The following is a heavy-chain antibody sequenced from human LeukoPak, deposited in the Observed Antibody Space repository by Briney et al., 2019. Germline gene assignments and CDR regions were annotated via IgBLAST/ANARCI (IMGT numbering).Heavy chain of an antibody. Sequence: SETLSLTCAVYGGSFSGYYWSWIRQPPGKGLEWIGEINHSGSTNYNPSLKSRVTISVDTSKNQFSLKLSSVTAADTAVYYCARLRIFGVAPPFDYWGQGTLVTVSS. CDR3: ARLRIFGVAPPFDY. V-gene: IGHV4-34*01. CDR1: GGSFSGYY. D-gene: IGHD3-3*01. J-gene: IGHJ4*02. CDR2: INHSGST.